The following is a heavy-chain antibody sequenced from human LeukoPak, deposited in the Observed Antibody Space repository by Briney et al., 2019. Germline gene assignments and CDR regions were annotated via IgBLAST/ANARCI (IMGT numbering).Heavy chain of an antibody. D-gene: IGHD5-12*01. CDR3: ARDSRDRLGTILLGVFDP. V-gene: IGHV4-59*12. J-gene: IGHJ5*02. CDR2: IYYSGST. CDR1: GGSISSYY. Sequence: SETLSLTCTVSGGSISSYYWSWIRQPPGEGLEWIGYIYYSGSTNYNPSLKSRVTISVDTSKNQFSLKLSSVTAADTAVYYCARDSRDRLGTILLGVFDPWGQGTLVTVSS.